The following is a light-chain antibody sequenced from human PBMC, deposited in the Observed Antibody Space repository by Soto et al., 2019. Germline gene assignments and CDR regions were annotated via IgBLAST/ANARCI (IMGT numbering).Light chain of an antibody. CDR1: SSDVGGYNY. Sequence: QSALTQPASVSGSPGQSITISCTGTSSDVGGYNYVAWYQQFPGKSPKLMIYAVSDRPSGVSDRFSGSKSGITASLTISGLQTEDEADYYCISYTDRQSYLFGTGTKLTVL. V-gene: IGLV2-14*03. CDR3: ISYTDRQSYL. CDR2: AVS. J-gene: IGLJ1*01.